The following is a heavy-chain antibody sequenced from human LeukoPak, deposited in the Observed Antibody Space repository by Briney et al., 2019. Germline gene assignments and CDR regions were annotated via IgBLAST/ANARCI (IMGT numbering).Heavy chain of an antibody. Sequence: GASVKVSCKASGYTFTSYGISWVRQAPGQGLEWMGWIGAYNGNTNYAQKLQGRVTMTTDTSTSTAYMELRSLRSDDTAVYYCARTHSSSYAGYNWFDPWGQGTLVTVSS. J-gene: IGHJ5*02. V-gene: IGHV1-18*01. CDR2: IGAYNGNT. CDR1: GYTFTSYG. CDR3: ARTHSSSYAGYNWFDP. D-gene: IGHD6-13*01.